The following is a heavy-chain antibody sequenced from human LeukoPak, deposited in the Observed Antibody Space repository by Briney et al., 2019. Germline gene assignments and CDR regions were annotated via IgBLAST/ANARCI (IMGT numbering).Heavy chain of an antibody. J-gene: IGHJ5*02. D-gene: IGHD2-2*01. V-gene: IGHV3-33*08. Sequence: PGRSLRLSCAASGFTFSSYGMHWVRQAPGKGLEWVAVIWYDGSNKNYADSVKGRFAISGDNSKNTLYLQMNSLRAEDTAVYYCARVGGRVNRNDCSSTSCYLGSNWFDPWGQGTLVTVSS. CDR1: GFTFSSYG. CDR3: ARVGGRVNRNDCSSTSCYLGSNWFDP. CDR2: IWYDGSNK.